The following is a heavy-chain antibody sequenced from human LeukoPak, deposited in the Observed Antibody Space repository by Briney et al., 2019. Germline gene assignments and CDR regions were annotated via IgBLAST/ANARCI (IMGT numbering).Heavy chain of an antibody. V-gene: IGHV3-74*01. CDR1: GFTFSNYW. D-gene: IGHD6-13*01. CDR3: ARDREIAAGNFFDP. Sequence: TGGSLRLSCAASGFTFSNYWMHWVRQAPGKGLVWVSRINSDGSSTTYADSVKGRFTISRDNTKNTLYLQMNNLRAEDTAVYSCARDREIAAGNFFDPWGQGTLVTVSS. CDR2: INSDGSST. J-gene: IGHJ5*02.